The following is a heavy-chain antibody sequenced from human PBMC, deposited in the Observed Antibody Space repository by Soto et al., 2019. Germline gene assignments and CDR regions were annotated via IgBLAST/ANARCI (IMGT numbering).Heavy chain of an antibody. J-gene: IGHJ6*02. V-gene: IGHV1-69*13. Sequence: VASVKVSCKASGGTFSSYAISWVRQAPGQGLEWMGGIIPIFGTANYAQKFQGRVTITADESTSTAYMELSSLRSEDTAVYYCAIDIVVVPAATFYYYYGMDVWGQGTTVTVSS. CDR1: GGTFSSYA. D-gene: IGHD2-2*01. CDR2: IIPIFGTA. CDR3: AIDIVVVPAATFYYYYGMDV.